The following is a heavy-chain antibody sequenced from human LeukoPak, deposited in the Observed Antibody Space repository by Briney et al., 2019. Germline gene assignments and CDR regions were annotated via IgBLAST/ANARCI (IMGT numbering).Heavy chain of an antibody. D-gene: IGHD6-13*01. CDR3: ARDAAYSSSWSGSEYNWFDP. Sequence: PSETLSLTCAVSGASITSYYWTWIRQPPGKGLEWIGYIYYSGSTNYNPSLKSRVTISVDTSKNQFSLKLSSVTAADAAVYYCARDAAYSSSWSGSEYNWFDPWGQGTLVTVSS. CDR1: GASITSYY. V-gene: IGHV4-59*01. CDR2: IYYSGST. J-gene: IGHJ5*02.